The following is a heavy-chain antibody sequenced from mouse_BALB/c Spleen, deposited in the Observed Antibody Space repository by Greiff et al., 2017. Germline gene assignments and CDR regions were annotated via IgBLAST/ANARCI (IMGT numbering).Heavy chain of an antibody. CDR2: IWGDGST. J-gene: IGHJ3*01. D-gene: IGHD2-4*01. CDR3: ARDGTYDYDGGVPWFAY. V-gene: IGHV2-6-7*01. Sequence: VKLMESGPGLVAPSQSLSLTCTVSGFSLTGYGVNWVRQPPGKGLEWLGMIWGDGSTDYNSAPKSRLSISKDNTKSQVFLKMNSLQTDDTARYYWARDGTYDYDGGVPWFAYWGQGTLVTVSA. CDR1: GFSLTGYG.